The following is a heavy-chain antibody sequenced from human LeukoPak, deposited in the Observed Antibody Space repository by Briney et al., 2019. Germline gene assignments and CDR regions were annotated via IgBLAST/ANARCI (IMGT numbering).Heavy chain of an antibody. D-gene: IGHD4-17*01. V-gene: IGHV4-30-4*01. CDR1: GGSISSGDYY. CDR2: IYYSGST. Sequence: PSETLSLTCTVSGGSISSGDYYWSWIRQPPGKGLEWIGYIYYSGSTYYNPSLQSRVIISVDTSKNQFSLKLTSVTAAGTAVYYCARALYSMTTVTTEYWFDYWGQGTLVTVSS. CDR3: ARALYSMTTVTTEYWFDY. J-gene: IGHJ4*02.